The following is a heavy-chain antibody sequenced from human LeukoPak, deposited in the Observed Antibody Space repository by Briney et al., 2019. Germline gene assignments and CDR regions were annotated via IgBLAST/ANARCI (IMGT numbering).Heavy chain of an antibody. J-gene: IGHJ1*01. D-gene: IGHD3-22*01. CDR3: ARGRRTCYYDSSGYYSLFQH. CDR2: INHSGST. Sequence: SETLSLTCAVYGGSFSGYYWSWIRQPPGKGLEWIGEINHSGSTNYNPSLKSRVTISVDTSKNQFSLKLSSVTAADTAVYYCARGRRTCYYDSSGYYSLFQHWGQGTLVTVSS. CDR1: GGSFSGYY. V-gene: IGHV4-34*01.